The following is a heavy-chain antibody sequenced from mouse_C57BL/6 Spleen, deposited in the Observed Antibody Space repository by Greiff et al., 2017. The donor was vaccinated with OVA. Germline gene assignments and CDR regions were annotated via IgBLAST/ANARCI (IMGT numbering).Heavy chain of an antibody. Sequence: QVQLQQPGAELVKPGASVKMSCKASGYTFTSYWITWVKQRPRQGLEWIGDIYPGSGSTNYNEKFKSKATLTVDTSSSTAYMQLSSLTSEDSAVYYCARNYYDYGASYAMDYWGQGTSVTVSS. D-gene: IGHD2-4*01. J-gene: IGHJ4*01. V-gene: IGHV1-55*01. CDR1: GYTFTSYW. CDR2: IYPGSGST. CDR3: ARNYYDYGASYAMDY.